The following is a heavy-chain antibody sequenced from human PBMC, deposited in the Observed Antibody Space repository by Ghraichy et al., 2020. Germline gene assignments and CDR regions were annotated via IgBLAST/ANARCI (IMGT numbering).Heavy chain of an antibody. V-gene: IGHV4-59*01. CDR2: VYYTGST. CDR3: ARSNGYCSGGSCPPIVVF. CDR1: GGSINSDY. Sequence: SQTLSLTCTVSGGSINSDYWSWIRQSPGKGLEWIGYVYYTGSTDYNPSLKSRVTISVDRSKNQFSLKLISVTAADTAVYYCARSNGYCSGGSCPPIVVFWGQGTLVTVSS. D-gene: IGHD2-15*01. J-gene: IGHJ4*02.